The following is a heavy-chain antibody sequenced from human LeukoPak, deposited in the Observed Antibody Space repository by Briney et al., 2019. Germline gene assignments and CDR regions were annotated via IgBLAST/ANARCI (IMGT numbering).Heavy chain of an antibody. CDR3: AKSSGWYMASPVDY. J-gene: IGHJ4*02. CDR2: ISSSSSTI. D-gene: IGHD6-19*01. CDR1: GFTFSSYS. V-gene: IGHV3-48*01. Sequence: PGGSLRLSCAASGFTFSSYSMNWVRQAPGKGLEWVSYISSSSSTIYYADSVKGRFSISRDNAKNSLYLQMNSLRAEDTAVYYCAKSSGWYMASPVDYWAREPWSPSPQ.